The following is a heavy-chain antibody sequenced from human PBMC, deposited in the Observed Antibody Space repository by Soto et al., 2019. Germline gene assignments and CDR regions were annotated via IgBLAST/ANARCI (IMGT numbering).Heavy chain of an antibody. Sequence: QVQLVESGGGVVQPGKSLRLSCVGSGFTFNNYGIHWVRQAPGKGLEWVAVISYERRYTSSGDSVQGRFTISRDNSKNTVYLQMNSRREEDTAVYFCASDLGSSASVSYPDFWGKGTLVTVSS. CDR3: ASDLGSSASVSYPDF. J-gene: IGHJ4*02. V-gene: IGHV3-30*03. CDR1: GFTFNNYG. CDR2: ISYERRYT. D-gene: IGHD3-10*01.